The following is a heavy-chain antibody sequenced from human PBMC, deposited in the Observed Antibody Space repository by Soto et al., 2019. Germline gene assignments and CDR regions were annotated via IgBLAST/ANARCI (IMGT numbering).Heavy chain of an antibody. CDR3: ARQGLHGSDWDGMDV. CDR2: IYPGDSNT. V-gene: IGHV5-51*01. D-gene: IGHD3-9*01. CDR1: GYSFSNYW. J-gene: IGHJ6*02. Sequence: PGESLKISCKDSGYSFSNYWIGWVRQMPGKGLEWMGIIYPGDSNTRYSPSFQGQVIISVDKSISTAYLQWSSLKASDAAMYYCARQGLHGSDWDGMDVWAQGTTVTVSS.